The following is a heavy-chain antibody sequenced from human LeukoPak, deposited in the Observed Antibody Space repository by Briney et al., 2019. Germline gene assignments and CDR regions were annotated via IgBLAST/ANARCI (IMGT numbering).Heavy chain of an antibody. J-gene: IGHJ4*02. CDR3: ARVGLWFGEPDLDY. V-gene: IGHV1-18*01. CDR1: GYTFTSYG. Sequence: ASVKVSCKASGYTFTSYGISWVRQAPGQGLEWMGWISAYNGNTNYAQTLQGRVTMTTDTSTSTAYMELRSLRSDDTAVYYCARVGLWFGEPDLDYWGQGTLVTVSS. D-gene: IGHD3-10*01. CDR2: ISAYNGNT.